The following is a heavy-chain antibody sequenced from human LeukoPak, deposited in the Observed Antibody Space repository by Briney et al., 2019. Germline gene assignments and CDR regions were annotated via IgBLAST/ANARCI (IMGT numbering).Heavy chain of an antibody. CDR1: GGSFSGYY. V-gene: IGHV4-34*01. J-gene: IGHJ5*02. Sequence: SETLSLTCAVYGGSFSGYYWSWIRQPPGKGLEWIGEINHSGSTNYNPSLKSRGTISVDTSKNQFSLKLSSVTAADTAVYYCARTTRGYSYVLTWGQGTLVTVSS. D-gene: IGHD5-18*01. CDR2: INHSGST. CDR3: ARTTRGYSYVLT.